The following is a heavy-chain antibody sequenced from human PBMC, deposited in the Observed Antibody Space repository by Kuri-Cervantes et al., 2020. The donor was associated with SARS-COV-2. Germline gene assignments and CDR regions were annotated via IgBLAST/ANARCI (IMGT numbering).Heavy chain of an antibody. Sequence: ASVKVSCKASGYTFTSYGISWVRQAPGQGLEWMGWISAYNGNTNYAQKLQGRVTMTTDTSTSTAYMELRSLRSDDTAAYYCARVYCSGGSCYSLDYWGQGTLVTVSS. CDR1: GYTFTSYG. CDR3: ARVYCSGGSCYSLDY. J-gene: IGHJ4*02. D-gene: IGHD2-15*01. V-gene: IGHV1-18*01. CDR2: ISAYNGNT.